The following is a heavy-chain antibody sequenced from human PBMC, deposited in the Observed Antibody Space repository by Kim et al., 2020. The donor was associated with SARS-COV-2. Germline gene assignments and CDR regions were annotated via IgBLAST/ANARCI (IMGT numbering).Heavy chain of an antibody. CDR2: ISSSGSTI. CDR1: GFTFSDYY. V-gene: IGHV3-11*01. Sequence: GGSLRLSCAASGFTFSDYYMSWIRQAPGKGLEWVSYISSSGSTIYYADSVKGRFTISRDNAKNSLYLQMNSLRAEDTAVYYCAREGWSYYDSSGYPDYWGQGTLVTVSS. J-gene: IGHJ4*02. D-gene: IGHD3-22*01. CDR3: AREGWSYYDSSGYPDY.